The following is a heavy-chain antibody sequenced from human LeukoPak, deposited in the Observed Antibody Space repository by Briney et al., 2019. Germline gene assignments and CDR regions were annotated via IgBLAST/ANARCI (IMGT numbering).Heavy chain of an antibody. CDR1: GYSISSGYY. D-gene: IGHD1-14*01. CDR2: IYHSGST. CDR3: ARAISLLNWFDP. V-gene: IGHV4-38-2*02. Sequence: SETLSLTCTVSGYSISSGYYWGWIRQPPGKGLEWIGSIYHSGSTYYNPSLKSRVTISVDTSKNQFSLKLSSVTAADTAVYYCARAISLLNWFDPWGQGTLVTVSS. J-gene: IGHJ5*02.